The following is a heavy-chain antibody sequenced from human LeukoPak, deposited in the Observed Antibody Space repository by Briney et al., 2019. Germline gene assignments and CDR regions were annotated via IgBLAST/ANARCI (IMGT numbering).Heavy chain of an antibody. CDR3: AREISSGTDS. CDR1: GFTFSSYA. J-gene: IGHJ4*02. Sequence: GRSLRLSCAASGFTFSSYAMHWVRQAPGKGLEWVAVISYDGSHIYYADSVKGRFTISRDNSKNTLYLQLNSLKAEDTALYYCAREISSGTDSWGQGTLVTVSS. CDR2: ISYDGSHI. D-gene: IGHD3-3*01. V-gene: IGHV3-30-3*01.